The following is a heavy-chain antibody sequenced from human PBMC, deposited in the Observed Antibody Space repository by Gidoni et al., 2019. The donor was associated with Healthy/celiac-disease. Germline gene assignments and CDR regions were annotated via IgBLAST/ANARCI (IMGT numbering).Heavy chain of an antibody. CDR1: VGPFSSYA. Sequence: QLVPSGAEVTKPGCSVQVSCKASVGPFSSYAISRSRPAPRQGLEWMGGIIPICGTANYAQKFQGRVTITADKATSTAYMGLSSLRSEDTAVYYCARARAGYCSGGSCYQGDYYYYYGMDVWGQGTTVTVSS. CDR2: IIPICGTA. V-gene: IGHV1-69*06. CDR3: ARARAGYCSGGSCYQGDYYYYYGMDV. J-gene: IGHJ6*02. D-gene: IGHD2-15*01.